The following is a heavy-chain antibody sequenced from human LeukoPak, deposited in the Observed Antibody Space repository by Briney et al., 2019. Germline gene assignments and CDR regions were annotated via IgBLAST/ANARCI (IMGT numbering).Heavy chain of an antibody. CDR3: ARVRPFWSGYYTSYYYYGMDV. Sequence: ASVKVSCKASGYTFTSYGISWVRQAPGQGLEWMGWISAYNGNTNYAQKLQGRVTMTTDTSTSTAYMELRSLRSDDTAVYYCARVRPFWSGYYTSYYYYGMDVWGQGTTVTVSS. CDR2: ISAYNGNT. V-gene: IGHV1-18*01. CDR1: GYTFTSYG. J-gene: IGHJ6*02. D-gene: IGHD3-3*01.